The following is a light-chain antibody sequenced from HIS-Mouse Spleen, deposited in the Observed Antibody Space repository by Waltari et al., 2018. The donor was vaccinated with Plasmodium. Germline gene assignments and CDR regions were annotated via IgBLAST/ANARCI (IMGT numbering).Light chain of an antibody. CDR3: VLYMGSGTVV. J-gene: IGLJ2*01. CDR1: SGSVSTSYY. V-gene: IGLV8-61*01. Sequence: QTVVTQEPSFSVSPGGTVTLTCGLSSGSVSTSYYPSWYQKTPGQAPRTLLYSTNTRSSGVPVRFSGSILWNKAALTITGAQADDESDYYCVLYMGSGTVVFGGGTKLTVL. CDR2: STN.